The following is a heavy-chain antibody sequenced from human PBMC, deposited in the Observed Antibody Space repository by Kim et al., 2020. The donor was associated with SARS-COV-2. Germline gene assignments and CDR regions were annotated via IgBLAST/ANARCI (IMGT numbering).Heavy chain of an antibody. Sequence: ASVKVSCKASGYTFTTYYMHWVRQAPGQGLEWMGIINPSGGGTNYAQKFQGRHTMTRHTSTSTVYMELSSLRSEDTAVYDCARDLLPTPTHYLPDYDSGGSPLTPLGYGDQGSLHTVSS. V-gene: IGHV1-46*01. CDR3: ARDLLPTPTHYLPDYDSGGSPLTPLGY. J-gene: IGHJ4*02. D-gene: IGHD3-22*01. CDR1: GYTFTTYY. CDR2: INPSGGGT.